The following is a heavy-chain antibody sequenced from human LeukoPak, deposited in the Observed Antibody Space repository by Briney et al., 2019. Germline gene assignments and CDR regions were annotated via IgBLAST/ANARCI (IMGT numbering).Heavy chain of an antibody. D-gene: IGHD1-26*01. Sequence: SETLSLTCAVYGGSFSGYYWSWIRQPPGKGLEWIGEINHSGSTNYNPSLKSRVTISVDTSKNQFSLKLSSVTAADTAVYYCARWLPRQWELRYKNWFDPWGQGTLVTVSS. V-gene: IGHV4-34*01. CDR2: INHSGST. CDR3: ARWLPRQWELRYKNWFDP. CDR1: GGSFSGYY. J-gene: IGHJ5*02.